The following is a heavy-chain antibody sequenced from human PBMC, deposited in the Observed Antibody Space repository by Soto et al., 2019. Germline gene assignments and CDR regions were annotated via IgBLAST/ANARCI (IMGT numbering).Heavy chain of an antibody. CDR2: ISYDGTNK. CDR3: ARDPKTSGGQHWAFSYFDS. Sequence: PVGSLRLSCAASGFSFSISPMHWVRQAPCKGPEWVALISYDGTNKFYADSVKGRFTISRDNSKSTLYLQVDSLRPEDAAVYYCARDPKTSGGQHWAFSYFDSWGQGTLVTVSS. CDR1: GFSFSISP. D-gene: IGHD7-27*01. J-gene: IGHJ4*02. V-gene: IGHV3-30-3*01.